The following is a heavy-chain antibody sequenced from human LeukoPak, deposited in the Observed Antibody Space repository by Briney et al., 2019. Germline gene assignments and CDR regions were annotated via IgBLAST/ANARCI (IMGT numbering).Heavy chain of an antibody. CDR3: ARQWFGELFS. Sequence: GGSLRLSCTTSKFTFNSYGIFWVRQAPGKGLEWVAVIWYDGSERYYPNSVKGRFTISRDNSKNTLYLQMSSLRAEDMAVYYCARQWFGELFSWGQGTLVTVSS. V-gene: IGHV3-33*01. D-gene: IGHD3-10*01. CDR1: KFTFNSYG. J-gene: IGHJ4*02. CDR2: IWYDGSER.